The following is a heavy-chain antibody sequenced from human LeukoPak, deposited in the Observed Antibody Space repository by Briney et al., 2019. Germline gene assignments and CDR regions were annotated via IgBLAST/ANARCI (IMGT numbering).Heavy chain of an antibody. Sequence: GGSLRLSCAASGFTVSSNYMSWVRQAPGKGLEWVSVIYSGGSTYYADSVKGRFTISRDNSKNTLYLQMNSLRAEDTAAYYCARDNYDSSGYYYDPFDYWGQGTLVTVSS. J-gene: IGHJ4*02. V-gene: IGHV3-66*01. D-gene: IGHD3-22*01. CDR3: ARDNYDSSGYYYDPFDY. CDR1: GFTVSSNY. CDR2: IYSGGST.